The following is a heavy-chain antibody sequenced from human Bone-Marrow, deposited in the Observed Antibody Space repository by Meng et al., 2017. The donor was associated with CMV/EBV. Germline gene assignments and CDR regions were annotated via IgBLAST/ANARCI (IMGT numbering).Heavy chain of an antibody. CDR3: AKEVRGSIDY. V-gene: IGHV3-48*04. CDR1: GFTFSSYS. CDR2: ISSSSSTI. J-gene: IGHJ4*02. Sequence: GESLKISCAASGFTFSSYSMNWVRQAPGKGLEWVSYISSSSSTIYYADSVKGRFTISRDNAKNSLYLQMNSLRAEDTAVYYCAKEVRGSIDYWGQGTLVTISS. D-gene: IGHD1-26*01.